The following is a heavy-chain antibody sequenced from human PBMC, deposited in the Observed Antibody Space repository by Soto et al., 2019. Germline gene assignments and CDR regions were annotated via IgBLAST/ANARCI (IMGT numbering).Heavy chain of an antibody. V-gene: IGHV3-9*01. D-gene: IGHD6-19*01. Sequence: GGSLRLSCAASGFTFDDYAMHWVRQAPGKGLEWVSGISWNSGSIGYVDSVKGRFTISRDNAKNSLYLQMNSLRAEDTALYYCAEVLYSSGWYIDAFDIWGQGTIVTVSS. CDR3: AEVLYSSGWYIDAFDI. J-gene: IGHJ3*02. CDR1: GFTFDDYA. CDR2: ISWNSGSI.